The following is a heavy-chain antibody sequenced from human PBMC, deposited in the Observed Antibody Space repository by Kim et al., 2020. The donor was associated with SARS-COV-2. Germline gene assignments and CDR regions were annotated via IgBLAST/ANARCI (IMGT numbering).Heavy chain of an antibody. J-gene: IGHJ4*01. CDR3: AKGGVRGDTWWYFDY. D-gene: IGHD3-10*01. V-gene: IGHV3-30*18. CDR1: GFTFSSYG. CDR2: ISYDGSNK. Sequence: GGSLRLSCAASGFTFSSYGMHWVRQAPGKGLEWVAVISYDGSNKYYADSVKGRFTISRDNSKNTLYLQMNSLRAEDTAVYYCAKGGVRGDTWWYFDYWG.